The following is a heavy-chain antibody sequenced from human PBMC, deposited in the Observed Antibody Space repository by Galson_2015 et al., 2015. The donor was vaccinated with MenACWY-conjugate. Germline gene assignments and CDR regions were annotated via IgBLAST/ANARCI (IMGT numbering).Heavy chain of an antibody. J-gene: IGHJ2*01. CDR3: AREPLVGATGWYFDL. D-gene: IGHD1-26*01. CDR2: LSSSSSTI. Sequence: GFTFSSYSMNWVRQAPGKGLEWVSYLSSSSSTIYYADSVKGRFTISRDNAKNSLYLQMNSLRAEDTAVYYCAREPLVGATGWYFDLWGRGTLVTVSS. CDR1: GFTFSSYS. V-gene: IGHV3-48*01.